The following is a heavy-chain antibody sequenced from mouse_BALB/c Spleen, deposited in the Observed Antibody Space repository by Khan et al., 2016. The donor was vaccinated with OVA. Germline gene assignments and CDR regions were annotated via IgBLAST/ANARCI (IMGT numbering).Heavy chain of an antibody. V-gene: IGHV8-12*01. Sequence: QVTLKESGPGILQPSQTLSLTCSFSGFSLSASGMGVSWIRQPSGKGLEWLAHIYWEDDKRYNPSLKSRLTIPKDTSSNQVFLKITSVDTAATATYCCARREGLQPWYAYWGERTLVTGSA. D-gene: IGHD2-4*01. CDR3: ARREGLQPWYAY. CDR1: GFSLSASGMG. CDR2: IYWEDDK. J-gene: IGHJ3*01.